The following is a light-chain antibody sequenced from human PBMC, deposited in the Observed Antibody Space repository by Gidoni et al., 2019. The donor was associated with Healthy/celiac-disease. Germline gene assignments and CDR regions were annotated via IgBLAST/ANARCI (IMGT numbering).Light chain of an antibody. V-gene: IGKV3-20*01. CDR1: QSVSSSY. J-gene: IGKJ3*01. CDR2: GAS. CDR3: QQYGSSLL. Sequence: EIVLTQSPGTLSLSPGERATLSCRASQSVSSSYLAWYQQKPGQAPRLRIYGASSRATGIPDRFSGSGSGTDFTLTISRLEPEDFAVYYCQQYGSSLLFXPXTKVDIK.